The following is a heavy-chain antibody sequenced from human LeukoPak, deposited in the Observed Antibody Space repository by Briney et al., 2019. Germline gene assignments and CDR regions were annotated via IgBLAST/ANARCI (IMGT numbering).Heavy chain of an antibody. J-gene: IGHJ4*02. V-gene: IGHV4-59*08. CDR3: ATAGIWFGESLSFDY. CDR2: IYNSGMT. Sequence: SETLSLTCTVSGGSISGYYWTWIRQLPGKGLEWIGYIYNSGMTNYNPSLKSRVTVSVDTSKDQFPLRLTSVTAADTAVYYCATAGIWFGESLSFDYWGQGKRVTVSS. D-gene: IGHD3-10*01. CDR1: GGSISGYY.